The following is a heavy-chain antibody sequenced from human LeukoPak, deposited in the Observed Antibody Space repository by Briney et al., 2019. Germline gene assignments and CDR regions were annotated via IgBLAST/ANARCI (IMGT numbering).Heavy chain of an antibody. Sequence: GGSLKLSCAASGFTFSGSAMHWVRQAPGRGLEWVSYISIGSTTTYYADSVKGRFTISRDHAKNSLYLQMNSLRDEDTAVYYCARDTEPYCYDSSGYFYYFDYWGQGTLVTVSS. D-gene: IGHD3-22*01. J-gene: IGHJ4*02. V-gene: IGHV3-48*02. CDR1: GFTFSGSA. CDR2: ISIGSTTT. CDR3: ARDTEPYCYDSSGYFYYFDY.